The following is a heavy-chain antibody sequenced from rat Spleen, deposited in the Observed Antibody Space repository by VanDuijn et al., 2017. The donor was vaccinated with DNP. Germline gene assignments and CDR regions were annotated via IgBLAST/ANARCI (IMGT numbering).Heavy chain of an antibody. Sequence: EVQLVESGGGLVQPGRSLKLSCAAAGVTFSDFNMAWVRQAPTKGLELVAYISYFGDNTYSGDSVKGRFTISRDNAKSILYLQMDSLRSEDTATFYCTTDFERGYWGQGVMVTVSS. V-gene: IGHV5-20*01. CDR1: GVTFSDFN. CDR2: ISYFGDNT. D-gene: IGHD1-11*01. J-gene: IGHJ2*01. CDR3: TTDFERGY.